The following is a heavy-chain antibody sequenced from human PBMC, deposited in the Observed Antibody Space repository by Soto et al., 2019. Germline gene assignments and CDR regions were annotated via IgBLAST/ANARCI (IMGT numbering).Heavy chain of an antibody. J-gene: IGHJ4*02. CDR3: ARGGCGYRSGYANFDY. CDR1: GGSFSGYY. D-gene: IGHD6-19*01. V-gene: IGHV4-34*01. CDR2: ITHSGST. Sequence: QVQLQQWGAGLLKPSETLSLTCAVYGGSFSGYYWSWIRPPPGKGLEWIGEITHSGSTNYNPSLKSRVTISVDTSKNQFSQKLSSVTAADTAVYYCARGGCGYRSGYANFDYWGQGTLVTVSS.